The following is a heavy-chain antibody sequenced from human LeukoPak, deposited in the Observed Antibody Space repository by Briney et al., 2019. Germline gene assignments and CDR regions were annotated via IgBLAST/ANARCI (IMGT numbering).Heavy chain of an antibody. Sequence: VGSLRLSCAASGFTFTSYAMSWVRQAPGKGLEWVSCISGSGGTTYYADSVKGRFTMSRDDSKNTLYLQMNSLRAEDTAIYYCAKEVTPGALLYGPFDYWGQGTLVTVSS. CDR3: AKEVTPGALLYGPFDY. CDR2: ISGSGGTT. D-gene: IGHD4-23*01. V-gene: IGHV3-23*01. CDR1: GFTFTSYA. J-gene: IGHJ4*02.